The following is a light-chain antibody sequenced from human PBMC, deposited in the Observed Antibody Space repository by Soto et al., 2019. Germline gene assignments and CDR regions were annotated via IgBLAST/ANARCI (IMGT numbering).Light chain of an antibody. CDR1: QSVTTY. CDR2: DAS. J-gene: IGKJ1*01. V-gene: IGKV3-11*01. Sequence: EIVLTQSPATLSLSPGERATLSCRASQSVTTYVAWYQQKPGQAPRLLIYDASNLATGIPARFSGSGSGTDFTLTISSLEPEDFAVYYCQQYNSYSWTFGQGTKVDIK. CDR3: QQYNSYSWT.